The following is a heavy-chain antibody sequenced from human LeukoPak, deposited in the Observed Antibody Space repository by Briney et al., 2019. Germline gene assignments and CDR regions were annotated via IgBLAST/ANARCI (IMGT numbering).Heavy chain of an antibody. CDR3: ARSRSIANFDY. D-gene: IGHD2-15*01. CDR1: GFTFSSYS. J-gene: IGHJ4*02. V-gene: IGHV3-21*01. Sequence: GGSLRLSCAASGFTFSSYSMNWVRQAPGKGLEWVSSISGSSSYIYYADSLKGRFTISRDNAKNSLYVQMNSLRAEDTAVYYCARSRSIANFDYWGQGTLVTVSS. CDR2: ISGSSSYI.